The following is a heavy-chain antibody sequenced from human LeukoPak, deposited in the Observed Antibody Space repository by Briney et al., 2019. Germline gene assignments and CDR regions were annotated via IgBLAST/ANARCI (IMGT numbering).Heavy chain of an antibody. CDR2: IYYSGST. CDR3: ARMGYSSSQ. CDR1: GGSISSSSYY. V-gene: IGHV4-39*01. Sequence: SETLSLTCTVSGGSISSSSYYWGWIRQPPGKGLEWIGSIYYSGSTYYNPSLKSRVTISVDTSKNQFSLKLSSVTAADTAVYYCARMGYSSSQWGQGTLVTVSS. J-gene: IGHJ4*02. D-gene: IGHD6-13*01.